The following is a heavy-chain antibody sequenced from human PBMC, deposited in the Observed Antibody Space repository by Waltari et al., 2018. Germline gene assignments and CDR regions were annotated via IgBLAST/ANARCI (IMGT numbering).Heavy chain of an antibody. D-gene: IGHD3-3*02. CDR3: ARNRIFGERADYYYYYMDV. V-gene: IGHV1-8*03. CDR2: MNPNSGNT. J-gene: IGHJ6*03. CDR1: GYTFTSYD. Sequence: QVQRVQSGAEVKKPGASEKVSCKASGYTFTSYDINWVRQATGQGLEWMGWMNPNSGNTGYAQKFQGRVTITRNTSISTAYMELSSLRSEDTAVYYCARNRIFGERADYYYYYMDVWGKGTTVTISS.